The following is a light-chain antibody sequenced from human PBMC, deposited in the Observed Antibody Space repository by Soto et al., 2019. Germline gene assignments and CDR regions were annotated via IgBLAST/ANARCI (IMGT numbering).Light chain of an antibody. CDR2: DAS. CDR1: QSVSSY. J-gene: IGKJ5*01. Sequence: EIVLTQSPATLSLSPGERATLSCRASQSVSSYLAWYQQKPGQAPRLLIYDASNRATGIPARFSGSGSGTDFTPTSSSLGPDDFAVYYYQQRSNWPITFGQGTRLEIK. V-gene: IGKV3-11*01. CDR3: QQRSNWPIT.